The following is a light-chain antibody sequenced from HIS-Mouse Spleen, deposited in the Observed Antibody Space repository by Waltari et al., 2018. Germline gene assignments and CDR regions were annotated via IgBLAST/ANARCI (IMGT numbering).Light chain of an antibody. V-gene: IGLV2-23*01. Sequence: QSALTQPASVSGSPGQSITISCTGTSSDVGSYNLVSWYQQHPGKAPKLMIYEGSKRPSGVSNLFSGYKSGNTASLTISGLQAEDEADSYCFSYAVSSTLVFGGGTKLTVV. J-gene: IGLJ3*02. CDR1: SSDVGSYNL. CDR2: EGS. CDR3: FSYAVSSTLV.